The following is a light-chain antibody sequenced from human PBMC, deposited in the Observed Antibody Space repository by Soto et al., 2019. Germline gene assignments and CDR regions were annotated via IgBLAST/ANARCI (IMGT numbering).Light chain of an antibody. CDR2: DAS. CDR3: QQYNSYSPT. CDR1: KSISSW. V-gene: IGKV1-5*01. Sequence: DIQMTQSPSTLSASVGDRVTITCRASKSISSWLAWYQQKPGKAPKLLIYDASSLESGVPSRFSGSGSGTEFTLTISSLQPDDFAPYYCQQYNSYSPTFAQGTKLEIK. J-gene: IGKJ2*01.